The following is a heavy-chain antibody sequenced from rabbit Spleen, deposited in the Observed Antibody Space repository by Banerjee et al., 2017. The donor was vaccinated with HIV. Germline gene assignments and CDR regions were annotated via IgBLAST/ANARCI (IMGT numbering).Heavy chain of an antibody. CDR2: INAVTGKA. CDR3: ARDTSSSFSSYGMDL. J-gene: IGHJ6*01. CDR1: GFSFSNKAV. D-gene: IGHD1-1*01. Sequence: QSLEESGGGLVKPEGSLKLSCTASGFSFSNKAVMCWVRQTPGKGLEWIACINAVTGKAVYASWAKGRFTFSKTSSTTVTLQMTSLTAADTATYFCARDTSSSFSSYGMDLWGQGTLFTVS. V-gene: IGHV1S40*01.